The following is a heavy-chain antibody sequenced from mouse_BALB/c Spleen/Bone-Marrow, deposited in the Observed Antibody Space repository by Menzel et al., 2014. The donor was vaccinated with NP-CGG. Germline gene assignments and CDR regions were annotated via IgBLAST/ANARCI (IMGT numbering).Heavy chain of an antibody. Sequence: EVHLVESGGGLVKPGGSLKLSCAAPGFAFSSYDMSWVRQTPEKRLEWVAYISSGGGSTYYPDTVKGRFTISRDNAENTLYLQMSSLKSEDTAMYYCARHRYYFDYWGQGTTLTVSS. V-gene: IGHV5-12-1*01. CDR1: GFAFSSYD. CDR2: ISSGGGST. CDR3: ARHRYYFDY. J-gene: IGHJ2*01.